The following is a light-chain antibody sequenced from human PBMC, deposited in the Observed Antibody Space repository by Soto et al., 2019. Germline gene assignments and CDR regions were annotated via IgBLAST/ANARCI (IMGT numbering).Light chain of an antibody. CDR3: QQYNNWPQT. J-gene: IGKJ1*01. CDR1: QSVSSSY. CDR2: GAS. V-gene: IGKV3-15*01. Sequence: EIVLTQSPGTLSLSPGERATLSCRASQSVSSSYLAWYQQKLGQAPRPLIHGASTRATAIPDRFNGSGAGTEFTRPISSLQSEDVEVDDCQQYNNWPQTFGQGTKVDIK.